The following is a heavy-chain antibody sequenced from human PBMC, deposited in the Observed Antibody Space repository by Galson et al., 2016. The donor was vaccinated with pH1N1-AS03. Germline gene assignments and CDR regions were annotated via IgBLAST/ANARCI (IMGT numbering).Heavy chain of an antibody. J-gene: IGHJ3*02. V-gene: IGHV3-23*01. CDR2: MSGSGSTI. Sequence: SLRLSCAASGFPFTSWAMTWVRQAPGKGLQWVSTMSGSGSTIYYTESVKGRFTISRDNPKNTLYLQMNSLRADDTAVYYCARADGHNLVYAFDIWGQGTMVTVSS. D-gene: IGHD5-24*01. CDR1: GFPFTSWA. CDR3: ARADGHNLVYAFDI.